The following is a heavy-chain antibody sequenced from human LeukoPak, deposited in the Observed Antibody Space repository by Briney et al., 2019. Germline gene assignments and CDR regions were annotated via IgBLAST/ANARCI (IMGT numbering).Heavy chain of an antibody. Sequence: SETLFLTCTVSGGSIISYYWSWIRQSPQKGLGWIAYIHSSGKTNYNPSLKSRVTISVDTSKNQFSLKVTSMAAADTGVYYCTRSFPGIVGAADFWGQGTLVTVSS. CDR2: IHSSGKT. J-gene: IGHJ4*02. V-gene: IGHV4-59*01. CDR3: TRSFPGIVGAADF. D-gene: IGHD6-13*01. CDR1: GGSIISYY.